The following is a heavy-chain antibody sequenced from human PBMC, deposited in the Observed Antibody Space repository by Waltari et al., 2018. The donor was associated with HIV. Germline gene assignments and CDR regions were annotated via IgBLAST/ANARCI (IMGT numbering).Heavy chain of an antibody. J-gene: IGHJ3*02. Sequence: QVQLVQSGAEVKKPGSSVKVSCKASGGTFSSYAISWVRQAPGPGLEWMGGIIPIFGTANDAQKFQGRVTITADESTSTAYMELSSLRSEDTAVYYCARDPMTRVYGDYGDAFDIWGQGTMVTVSS. CDR3: ARDPMTRVYGDYGDAFDI. D-gene: IGHD4-17*01. CDR2: IIPIFGTA. V-gene: IGHV1-69*12. CDR1: GGTFSSYA.